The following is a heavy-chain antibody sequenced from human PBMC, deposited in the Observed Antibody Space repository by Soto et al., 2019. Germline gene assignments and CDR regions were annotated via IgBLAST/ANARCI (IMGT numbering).Heavy chain of an antibody. D-gene: IGHD3-22*01. CDR3: TTESITMTYDAFDI. CDR1: GFTFSNAW. V-gene: IGHV3-15*01. Sequence: VGSLRLSGAASGFTFSNAWMSWVRQAPGKGLEWVGRIKSKTDGGTTDYAAPVKGRFTISRDDSKNTLYLQMNSLKTEDTAVYYCTTESITMTYDAFDIWGQGTMVTVSS. J-gene: IGHJ3*02. CDR2: IKSKTDGGTT.